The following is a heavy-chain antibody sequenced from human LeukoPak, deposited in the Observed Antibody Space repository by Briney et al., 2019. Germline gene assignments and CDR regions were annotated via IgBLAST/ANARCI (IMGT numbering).Heavy chain of an antibody. Sequence: ASVKVSCKASGYTFTSYGISWVRQAPGQGLEWMGWISAYNGNTNYAQKLQGRVTMTTDTSTSTAYMELRSLRSDDTAVYYCARVGIRFLEWLPTDYWGQGTLVTVSS. CDR1: GYTFTSYG. CDR2: ISAYNGNT. V-gene: IGHV1-18*01. J-gene: IGHJ4*02. CDR3: ARVGIRFLEWLPTDY. D-gene: IGHD3-3*01.